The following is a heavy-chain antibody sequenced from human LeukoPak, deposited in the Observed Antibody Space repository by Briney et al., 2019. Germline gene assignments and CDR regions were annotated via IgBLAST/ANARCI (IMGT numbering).Heavy chain of an antibody. CDR1: GFAFSSYG. D-gene: IGHD3-10*01. Sequence: PGGSLRLSCAASGFAFSSYGMHWVRQAPGKGLEWIAYLSSGGSMIYYADSVKGRFAISRDNAKNSLYLQMNSLRVEDTAVYYCAREGNYYGSGSYYYYFDDWGQGTLVTVSS. CDR3: AREGNYYGSGSYYYYFDD. V-gene: IGHV3-48*04. J-gene: IGHJ4*02. CDR2: LSSGGSMI.